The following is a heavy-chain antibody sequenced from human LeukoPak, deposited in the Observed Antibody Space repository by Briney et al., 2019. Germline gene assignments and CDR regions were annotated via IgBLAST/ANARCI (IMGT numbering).Heavy chain of an antibody. Sequence: PGGSLRLSCAASGFTFSSYAMSWVRQAPGKGLEWVSAISGSGGSTYYADSVKGRFTISRDNSKNTLYLQMNSLRAEDTAVYYCAKAGSTGRYYYDSSGYYYHWGQGTLVTVSS. CDR3: AKAGSTGRYYYDSSGYYYH. CDR1: GFTFSSYA. D-gene: IGHD3-22*01. J-gene: IGHJ4*02. CDR2: ISGSGGST. V-gene: IGHV3-23*01.